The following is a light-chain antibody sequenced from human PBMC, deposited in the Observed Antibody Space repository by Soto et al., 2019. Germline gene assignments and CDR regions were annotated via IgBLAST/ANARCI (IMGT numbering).Light chain of an antibody. Sequence: EIVLTQSPATLSLSPGERATLSCRASQSVSSYLAWYQQKPGQAPRLLIYDASNRATGIPARFSGSGSGTDFTLTISSLEPEDFAVDYCQQRSNWPPRYTFGQGTKLEIK. CDR3: QQRSNWPPRYT. V-gene: IGKV3-11*01. CDR1: QSVSSY. CDR2: DAS. J-gene: IGKJ2*01.